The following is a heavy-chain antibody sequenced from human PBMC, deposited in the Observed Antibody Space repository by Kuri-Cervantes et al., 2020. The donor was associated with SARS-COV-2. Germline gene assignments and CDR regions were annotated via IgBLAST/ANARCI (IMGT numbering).Heavy chain of an antibody. CDR2: INSDGSST. CDR1: GFTFSSYW. CDR3: AKETTIVVVVAVAH. J-gene: IGHJ4*02. V-gene: IGHV3-74*01. D-gene: IGHD2-15*01. Sequence: GGSLRLSCAASGFTFSSYWMHWVRQAPGKGLVWVSRINSDGSSTTYADSVKGRFTISRDNPKNTLYLQMNSLRADDTALYYCAKETTIVVVVAVAHWGQGTLVTVSS.